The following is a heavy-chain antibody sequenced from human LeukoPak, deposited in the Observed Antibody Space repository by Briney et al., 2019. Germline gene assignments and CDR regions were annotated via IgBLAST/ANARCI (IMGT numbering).Heavy chain of an antibody. CDR2: IIPIFGTA. D-gene: IGHD5-12*01. Sequence: PVKVSCKASGGTFSSYAISWVRQAPGQGLEWMGGIIPIFGTANYAQKFQGRVTITADESTSTAYMELSSLRSEDTAVYYCARGSYSGYDLYWFDHWGQGTLVTVSS. J-gene: IGHJ5*02. CDR1: GGTFSSYA. CDR3: ARGSYSGYDLYWFDH. V-gene: IGHV1-69*13.